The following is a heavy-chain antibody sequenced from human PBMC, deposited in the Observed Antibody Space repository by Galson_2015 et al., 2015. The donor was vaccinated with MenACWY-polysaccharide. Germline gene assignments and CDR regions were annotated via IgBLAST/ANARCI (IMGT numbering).Heavy chain of an antibody. CDR1: GVTFNSNG. CDR3: ARDGGYSYGFADF. Sequence: SLRLSCAVSGVTFNSNGFHWFRQTPGKGLEWVALMWYDGRDLYAESVKGRFTISRDSSSSKNTLYLQMNSLRVEDTAIYYCARDGGYSYGFADFWGQGTQVTVTS. V-gene: IGHV3-33*01. D-gene: IGHD5-18*01. J-gene: IGHJ4*02. CDR2: MWYDGRD.